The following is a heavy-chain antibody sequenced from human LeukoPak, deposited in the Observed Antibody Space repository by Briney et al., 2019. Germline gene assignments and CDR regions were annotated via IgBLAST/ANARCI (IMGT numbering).Heavy chain of an antibody. CDR3: ARRLTGAWGSYRYQGFGPFDY. CDR1: GGTFSSCA. Sequence: SVKVSCKASGGTFSSCAISWVRQAPGQGLEWMGGIIPIFGTANYAQKFQGRVTITADESTSTAYMELSSLRSEDTAVYYCARRLTGAWGSYRYQGFGPFDYWGQGTLVTVSS. CDR2: IIPIFGTA. J-gene: IGHJ4*02. D-gene: IGHD3-16*02. V-gene: IGHV1-69*13.